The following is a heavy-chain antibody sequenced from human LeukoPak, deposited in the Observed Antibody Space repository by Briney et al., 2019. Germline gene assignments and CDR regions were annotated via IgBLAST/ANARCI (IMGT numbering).Heavy chain of an antibody. V-gene: IGHV3-23*01. CDR3: VRGSSGYYWYYFDY. Sequence: GGSLRLSYAASGFTFSSYAMSWVRQAPGKGLEWVSAISGSGGSTYYADSVKGRFTISRDNSKNTLYLQMNSLRAEDTAVYYCVRGSSGYYWYYFDYWGQGTLVTVSS. CDR2: ISGSGGST. D-gene: IGHD3-22*01. CDR1: GFTFSSYA. J-gene: IGHJ4*02.